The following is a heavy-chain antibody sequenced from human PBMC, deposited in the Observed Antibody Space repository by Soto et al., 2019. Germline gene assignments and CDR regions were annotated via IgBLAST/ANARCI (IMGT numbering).Heavy chain of an antibody. J-gene: IGHJ6*02. Sequence: EVQLVESGGGLVKPGGSLRLSCAASGFTFSNAWMNWVRQAPGKGLEWVGRIKSKTDGGATDYAAPVKGRFTISRDDSKNTLYLQMNSLKTEDTAVYYCTTDPHGSWYNYYGMDVWGQGTTVTVSS. CDR2: IKSKTDGGAT. D-gene: IGHD6-13*01. CDR3: TTDPHGSWYNYYGMDV. CDR1: GFTFSNAW. V-gene: IGHV3-15*07.